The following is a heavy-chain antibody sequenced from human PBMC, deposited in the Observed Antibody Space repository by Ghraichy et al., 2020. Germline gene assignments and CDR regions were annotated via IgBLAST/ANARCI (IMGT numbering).Heavy chain of an antibody. V-gene: IGHV3-66*02. D-gene: IGHD3-22*01. CDR1: GFTVSSNY. Sequence: GGSLRLSCAASGFTVSSNYMSWVRQAPGKGLEWVSVIYSGGSTYYADSVKGRFTISRDNSKNTLYLQMNSLRAEDTAVYYCARVTVHYEEWLRKYYYDSSGYYYFDYWGQGTLVTVSS. J-gene: IGHJ4*02. CDR3: ARVTVHYEEWLRKYYYDSSGYYYFDY. CDR2: IYSGGST.